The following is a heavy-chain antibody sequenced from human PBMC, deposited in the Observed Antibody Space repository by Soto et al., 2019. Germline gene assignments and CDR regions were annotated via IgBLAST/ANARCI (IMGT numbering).Heavy chain of an antibody. V-gene: IGHV1-69*01. CDR2: ITPMFGTP. Sequence: QVHLVQSGAEVKKPGSSVSVSCKASGGTFSRSAISWVRQVPGQGLEWMGGITPMFGTPNYAQKFQGRVTITADESTNTAYTKMSSLRYEDTAMYFCARERGYTYGIGGGQPLDPWGQGTLVTVFS. CDR1: GGTFSRSA. D-gene: IGHD5-18*01. CDR3: ARERGYTYGIGGGQPLDP. J-gene: IGHJ5*02.